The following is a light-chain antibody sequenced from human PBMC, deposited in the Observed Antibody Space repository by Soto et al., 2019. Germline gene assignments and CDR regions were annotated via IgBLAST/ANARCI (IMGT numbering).Light chain of an antibody. Sequence: EIVLTQSPATLSLSLGERATLSCRASQSVGDYLAWYQQQPGQPPRLLISDASNRAAGIPTRFSGSGSGTDCTLTISSLEPEDFAVYCCQQRGNLYTFGQATKLEIK. J-gene: IGKJ2*01. V-gene: IGKV3-11*01. CDR2: DAS. CDR3: QQRGNLYT. CDR1: QSVGDY.